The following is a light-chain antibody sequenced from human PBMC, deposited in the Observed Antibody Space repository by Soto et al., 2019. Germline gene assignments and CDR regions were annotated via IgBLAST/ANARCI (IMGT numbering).Light chain of an antibody. CDR1: SSGIGTFNL. CDR3: QSYDSSLSAYV. CDR2: EVN. V-gene: IGLV2-14*02. Sequence: QSVLTQPASVSGSPGQSIAISCTGNSSGIGTFNLVSWYQQHPGRAPKLIIYEVNKRPSGVPDRFSGSKSGTSASLAITGLQAEDEADYYCQSYDSSLSAYVFGTGTKVTVL. J-gene: IGLJ1*01.